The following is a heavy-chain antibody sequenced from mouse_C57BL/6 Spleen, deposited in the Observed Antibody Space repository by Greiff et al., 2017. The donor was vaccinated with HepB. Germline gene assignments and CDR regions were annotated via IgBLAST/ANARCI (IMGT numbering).Heavy chain of an antibody. CDR1: GYSFTSYY. D-gene: IGHD3-2*02. CDR2: IYPGSGNT. J-gene: IGHJ2*01. CDR3: ARGWASSGLDY. Sequence: VQLQESGPELVKPGASVKISCKASGYSFTSYYIHWVKQRPGQGLEWIGWIYPGSGNTKYNEKFKGKATLTADTSSSTAYMQLSSLTSEDSAVYYCARGWASSGLDYWGQGTTLTVSS. V-gene: IGHV1-66*01.